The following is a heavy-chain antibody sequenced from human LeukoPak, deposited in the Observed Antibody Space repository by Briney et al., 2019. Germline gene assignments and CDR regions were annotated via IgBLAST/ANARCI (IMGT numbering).Heavy chain of an antibody. V-gene: IGHV3-23*01. CDR2: LSDTGSMI. J-gene: IGHJ4*02. CDR1: GFPFSIYA. Sequence: GGSLRLSCAASGFPFSIYAMTWVRQAPGKGLEWVSTLSDTGSMIYYADSVKGRFTISRDNSKNTVYLQMNSLRADDTAVYFCVKDGRIYPAWYFEYWGQGTLVTVSS. CDR3: VKDGRIYPAWYFEY. D-gene: IGHD2-15*01.